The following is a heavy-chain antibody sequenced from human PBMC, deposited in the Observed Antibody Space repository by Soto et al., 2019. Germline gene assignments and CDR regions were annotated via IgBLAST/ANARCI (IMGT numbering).Heavy chain of an antibody. V-gene: IGHV1-69*17. D-gene: IGHD2-21*02. J-gene: IGHJ4*02. CDR3: ARGGRCGGDCYWEDY. CDR2: IIPIFGII. CDR1: GGAFSSYA. Sequence: VQLVQSGAEVKKPGSSVKVSCKASGGAFSSYAFSWVRQAPGQGLEWMGGIIPIFGIINYAQKFQGRVTITADKSTSTAYMELSGLRFEDTAVYFCARGGRCGGDCYWEDYWGQGTVVTVSS.